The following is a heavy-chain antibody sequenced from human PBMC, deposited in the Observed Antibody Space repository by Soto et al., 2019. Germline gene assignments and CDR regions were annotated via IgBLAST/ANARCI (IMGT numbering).Heavy chain of an antibody. Sequence: GGSLRLSCAASGFTFASYTMTWVRQAPGKGLEWVSTINSGGDTTYYSDSVKGRFTISRDSPKNTLFLLMTSLRAEDTAVYYCAKSGGPPASLDVYFDYWGQGTLVTVSS. V-gene: IGHV3-23*01. CDR2: INSGGDTT. CDR3: AKSGGPPASLDVYFDY. D-gene: IGHD3-16*01. J-gene: IGHJ4*02. CDR1: GFTFASYT.